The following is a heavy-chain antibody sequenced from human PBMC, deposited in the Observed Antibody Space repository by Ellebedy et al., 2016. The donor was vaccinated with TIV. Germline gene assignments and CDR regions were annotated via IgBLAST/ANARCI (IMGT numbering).Heavy chain of an antibody. D-gene: IGHD3-9*01. CDR2: ISAYNGNT. J-gene: IGHJ5*02. CDR1: GYTFTSYG. Sequence: AASVKVSCKASGYTFTSYGISWVRQAPGQGLEWMGCISAYNGNTNYAQKLQGRVTMTTDTSTSTAYMELRSLRSDDTAVYYCARVSYDILTFNWFDPWGQGTLVTVSS. CDR3: ARVSYDILTFNWFDP. V-gene: IGHV1-18*01.